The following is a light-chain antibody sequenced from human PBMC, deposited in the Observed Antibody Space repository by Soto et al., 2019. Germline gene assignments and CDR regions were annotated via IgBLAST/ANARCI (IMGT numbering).Light chain of an antibody. J-gene: IGLJ2*01. Sequence: NFMLTQPHSVSESPGKTVTISCTRSSGSIASHYVQWYQQRPGSAPTTVIYEDNQRPPGVPDRFSGSIDSSSNSASLTISGLKTEDEADYYCQSYDSSNRWVFGGGTKLTVL. CDR3: QSYDSSNRWV. CDR2: EDN. V-gene: IGLV6-57*03. CDR1: SGSIASHY.